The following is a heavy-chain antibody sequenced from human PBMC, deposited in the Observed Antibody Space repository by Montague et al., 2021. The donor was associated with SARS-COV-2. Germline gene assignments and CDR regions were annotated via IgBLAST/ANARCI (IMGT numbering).Heavy chain of an antibody. CDR2: IYYSGST. Sequence: SETLSTCTVSGGSVSSTSYYWDWIRQPPGKGLEWIGSIYYSGSTYYNPSLKSRVTISVDTSKNQFSLKLSSVTAADTAVYYCARHYGVVVPAATYYYYGMDVWGQGTTVTVSS. CDR1: GGSVSSTSYY. CDR3: ARHYGVVVPAATYYYYGMDV. V-gene: IGHV4-39*01. J-gene: IGHJ6*02. D-gene: IGHD2-2*01.